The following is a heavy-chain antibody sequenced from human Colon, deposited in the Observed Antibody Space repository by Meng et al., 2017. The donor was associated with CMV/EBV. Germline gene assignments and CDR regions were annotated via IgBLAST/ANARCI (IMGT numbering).Heavy chain of an antibody. CDR3: AKAHDIVISRGMDV. V-gene: IGHV3-23*01. CDR2: IGGSDKTT. Sequence: GESLKISCTASGFTFSSSAMSWVRQVPGRGLEWVSAIGGSDKTTHYADSVKGRFTISRDNSKNTLYLQMNSLRVEDSAVYYCAKAHDIVISRGMDVWGQGTPVTVSS. CDR1: GFTFSSSA. J-gene: IGHJ6*02. D-gene: IGHD2/OR15-2a*01.